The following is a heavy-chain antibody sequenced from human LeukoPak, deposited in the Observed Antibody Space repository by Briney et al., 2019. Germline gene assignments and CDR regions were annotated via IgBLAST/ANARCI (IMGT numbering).Heavy chain of an antibody. CDR2: INPSTGGT. D-gene: IGHD3-16*01. J-gene: IGHJ4*02. V-gene: IGHV1-2*06. CDR3: ATLGEDKTDTPFDY. Sequence: ASVKVSCRASGYTFTGDYVHWVRQAPGQGLEWMGRINPSTGGTDFAQKFQGKVSMTTDTSISTAYMHLSRLGSDDTAVYYCATLGEDKTDTPFDYWGQGTLVTVSS. CDR1: GYTFTGDY.